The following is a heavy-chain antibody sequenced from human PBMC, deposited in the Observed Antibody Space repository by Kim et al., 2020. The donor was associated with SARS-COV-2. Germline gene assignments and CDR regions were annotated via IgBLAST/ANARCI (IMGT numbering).Heavy chain of an antibody. D-gene: IGHD3-10*01. CDR2: IYTSGST. Sequence: SETLSHTCTVSGGSISSYYWSWIRQPAGKGLEWIGRIYTSGSTNYNPSLKSRVTMSVDTSKNQFSLKLSSVTAADTAVYYCARDRNSGYYGSGSHNWFDPWGQGTLVTVSS. V-gene: IGHV4-4*07. CDR1: GGSISSYY. CDR3: ARDRNSGYYGSGSHNWFDP. J-gene: IGHJ5*02.